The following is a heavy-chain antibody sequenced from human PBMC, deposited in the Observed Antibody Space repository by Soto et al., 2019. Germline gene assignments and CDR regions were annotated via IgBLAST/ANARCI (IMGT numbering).Heavy chain of an antibody. CDR3: ARLSTTVTTDYFDY. V-gene: IGHV3-11*06. CDR2: ISSSSSYT. D-gene: IGHD4-17*01. Sequence: GGSLRLSCAASGFTFSDYYMSWIRQAPGKGLEWVSYISSSSSYTNYADSVKGRFTISRDNAKNSLYLQMNSLRAEDTAVYYCARLSTTVTTDYFDYWGQGTLVTVS. CDR1: GFTFSDYY. J-gene: IGHJ4*02.